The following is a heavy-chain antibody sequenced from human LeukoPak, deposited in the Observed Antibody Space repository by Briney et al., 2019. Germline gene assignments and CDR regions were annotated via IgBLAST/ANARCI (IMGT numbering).Heavy chain of an antibody. CDR3: AKDSSIAVAGEFDY. D-gene: IGHD6-19*01. CDR2: ISSSSSTI. Sequence: PGGSLRLSCAASGFTFSSYGMNWVRQAPGKGLEWVSYISSSSSTIYFADSVKGRFTISRDNAKNSLYLQMNSLRAEDTAVYYCAKDSSIAVAGEFDYWGQGTLVTVSS. CDR1: GFTFSSYG. V-gene: IGHV3-48*01. J-gene: IGHJ4*02.